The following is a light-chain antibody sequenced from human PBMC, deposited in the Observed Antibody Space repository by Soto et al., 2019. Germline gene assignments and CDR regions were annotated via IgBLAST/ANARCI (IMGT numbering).Light chain of an antibody. CDR1: SSDVGGYPL. CDR2: DVT. CDR3: CSYAGGYIYL. J-gene: IGLJ1*01. Sequence: QSVLTQPASVSGSPGQSITISCTGTSSDVGGYPLVSWYQQHPGKAPKLMIYDVTKWPSGVPERFSGSKSGNTASLTISGLQAEDEADYFCCSYAGGYIYLFGTGTKVTVL. V-gene: IGLV2-11*01.